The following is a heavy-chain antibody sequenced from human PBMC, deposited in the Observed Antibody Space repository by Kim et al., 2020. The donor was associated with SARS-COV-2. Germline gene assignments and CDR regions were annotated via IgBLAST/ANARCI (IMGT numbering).Heavy chain of an antibody. Sequence: GGSLRLSCAASGFTFSSYGMHWVRQAPGKGLEWVAVISYDGSNKNYVDSVKGRFTISRDNSKNTLYLQMNSRRAEDTAVYYCARDIASYRSGWRYYYYG. V-gene: IGHV3-30*04. CDR2: ISYDGSNK. CDR3: ARDIASYRSGWRYYYYG. CDR1: GFTFSSYG. D-gene: IGHD6-19*01. J-gene: IGHJ6*01.